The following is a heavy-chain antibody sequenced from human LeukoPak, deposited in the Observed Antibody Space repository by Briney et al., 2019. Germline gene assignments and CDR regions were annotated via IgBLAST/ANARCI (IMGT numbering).Heavy chain of an antibody. CDR1: GFTFCSYE. V-gene: IGHV3-48*03. D-gene: IGHD2-21*01. CDR3: AREKTACGGDCYDS. CDR2: ISSSGTPI. Sequence: GGSLRLSCAASGFTFCSYEMNWVRQAPGKGLEGVSYISSSGTPILYADSVKGRFTISRDNAKNSLFLQMNSLRAEDTAVYYCAREKTACGGDCYDSWGQGTLVTVSS. J-gene: IGHJ4*02.